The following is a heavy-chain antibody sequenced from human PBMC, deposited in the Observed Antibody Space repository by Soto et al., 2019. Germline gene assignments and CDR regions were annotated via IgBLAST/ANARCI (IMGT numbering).Heavy chain of an antibody. CDR1: GFTFSSYA. Sequence: EVQLLESGGGLVQPGGSLRLSCAASGFTFSSYAMSWVRQAPGKGLKWVSAISGSGGSTYYADSVKGRFTISRDNSKNTLSLKMNSMRAEDTAVYYCAKDREREMDYYAGSGYYDSWGQGTLVTVSS. D-gene: IGHD3-22*01. J-gene: IGHJ5*01. CDR2: ISGSGGST. V-gene: IGHV3-23*01. CDR3: AKDREREMDYYAGSGYYDS.